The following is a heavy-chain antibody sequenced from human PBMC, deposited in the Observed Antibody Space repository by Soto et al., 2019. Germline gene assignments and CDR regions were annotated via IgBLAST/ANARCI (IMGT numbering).Heavy chain of an antibody. V-gene: IGHV3-23*01. CDR3: AKPPPYYFSARAFDP. CDR1: GFTFSSYD. J-gene: IGHJ3*01. D-gene: IGHD3-10*01. Sequence: PGGSLRLSCAASGFTFSSYDMSWVRLAPGKGLEWVSTITGSGGTTYYADSVKGRFTISRDNSKNTLFLQMNSLKAEDTAVYYCAKPPPYYFSARAFDPWGQGTMVTVSS. CDR2: ITGSGGTT.